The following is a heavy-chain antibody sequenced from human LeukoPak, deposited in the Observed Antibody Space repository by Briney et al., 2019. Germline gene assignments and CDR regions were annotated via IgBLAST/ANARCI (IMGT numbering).Heavy chain of an antibody. J-gene: IGHJ5*02. Sequence: ASVKVSCKASGYTFTSYDINWVRQAPGQGLEWMGWMNPNSGNTDYAQKFQGRVTITRNTSISTAYMELSSLRSDDTAVYYCARGEARLAYSKSSEFDLWGQGTLVTVSS. CDR2: MNPNSGNT. D-gene: IGHD6-13*01. CDR1: GYTFTSYD. V-gene: IGHV1-8*03. CDR3: ARGEARLAYSKSSEFDL.